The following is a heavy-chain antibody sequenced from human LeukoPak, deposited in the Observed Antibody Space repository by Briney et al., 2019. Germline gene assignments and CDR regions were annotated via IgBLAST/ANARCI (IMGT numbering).Heavy chain of an antibody. CDR3: VRSRGYSHGYSYYFDY. Sequence: GESLKISCKGSGYSFTTNWIGWVRQMPGKGLEWMGIIYPGDSEIRYSPSFQGQVTISADKSITTAYLQWSSLKASDTAMYYCVRSRGYSHGYSYYFDYWGQGTLVTVSS. CDR2: IYPGDSEI. CDR1: GYSFTTNW. D-gene: IGHD5-18*01. V-gene: IGHV5-51*01. J-gene: IGHJ4*02.